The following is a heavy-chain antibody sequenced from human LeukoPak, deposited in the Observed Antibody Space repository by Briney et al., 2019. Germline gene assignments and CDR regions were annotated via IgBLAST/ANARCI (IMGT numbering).Heavy chain of an antibody. CDR2: IIPMFGTT. V-gene: IGHV1-69*05. J-gene: IGHJ4*02. Sequence: ASVKVSCKASGGTFSSYAISWVRQAPGQGLEWMGRIIPMFGTTNYAQKFRGRVTIATDESTSTAYMELSSLRSEDTAVYYCVRDLLFTYCGGDCYFDYWGQGTLVTVSS. CDR3: VRDLLFTYCGGDCYFDY. CDR1: GGTFSSYA. D-gene: IGHD2-21*02.